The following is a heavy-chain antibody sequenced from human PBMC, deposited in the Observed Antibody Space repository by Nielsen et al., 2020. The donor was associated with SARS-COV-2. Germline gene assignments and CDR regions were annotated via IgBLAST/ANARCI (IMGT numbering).Heavy chain of an antibody. J-gene: IGHJ4*02. CDR3: AREWWGFDS. Sequence: GESLKISCAASGFTFSSYWMSWVRQAPGKGLEWVANIKQDGSEKYYVDSVKGRFTISRDNAKNSLYLQMNSLRAEDTAVYYCAREWWGFDSWGQGTLVTVSS. CDR1: GFTFSSYW. CDR2: IKQDGSEK. D-gene: IGHD2-15*01. V-gene: IGHV3-7*01.